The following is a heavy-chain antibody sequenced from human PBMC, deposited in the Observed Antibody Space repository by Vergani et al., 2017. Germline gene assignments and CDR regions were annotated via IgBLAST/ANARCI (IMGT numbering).Heavy chain of an antibody. V-gene: IGHV4-39*01. D-gene: IGHD6-19*01. CDR2: IYYSGST. CDR3: ARNSTVEWLVKLGWIDP. J-gene: IGHJ5*02. Sequence: QMQLQESGPGLVKASETLSLTCTVSGDSIISRSYYWGWIRQPPGKGLEWIASIYYSGSTYYNPSLKSRVTISVDTSKNQFSLKLSSVTAADTAVYFCARNSTVEWLVKLGWIDPWGQGILVTVSS. CDR1: GDSIISRSYY.